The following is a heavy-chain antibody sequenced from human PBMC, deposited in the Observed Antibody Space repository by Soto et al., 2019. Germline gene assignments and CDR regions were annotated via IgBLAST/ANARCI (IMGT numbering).Heavy chain of an antibody. J-gene: IGHJ5*02. Sequence: SGPTLVNPTQTLTLTCTFSGFSRSTSGGGVGWMRQPPGKALEWLALIYWNDDKRYSPSLKSRLTITNDTSKNQVGLTMTNMDPVDTATYKCADSGHPYIAAASWFDPWGQGTLVTVSS. CDR3: ADSGHPYIAAASWFDP. CDR2: IYWNDDK. V-gene: IGHV2-5*01. CDR1: GFSRSTSGGG. D-gene: IGHD6-13*01.